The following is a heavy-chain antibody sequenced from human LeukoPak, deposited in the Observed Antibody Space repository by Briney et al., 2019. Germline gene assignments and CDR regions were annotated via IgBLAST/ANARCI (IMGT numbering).Heavy chain of an antibody. CDR1: GYTFTGYY. D-gene: IGHD3-3*01. J-gene: IGHJ4*02. CDR3: ARAEGSGYSVDY. V-gene: IGHV1-2*02. CDR2: INPNSGGT. Sequence: GASVKVSCKASGYTFTGYYMHWVRQAPGQGLEWMGWINPNSGGTNYAQKFQGRVTMTRDTSINTAYMELSRLRSDDTAVYYCARAEGSGYSVDYWGQGTLVTVSS.